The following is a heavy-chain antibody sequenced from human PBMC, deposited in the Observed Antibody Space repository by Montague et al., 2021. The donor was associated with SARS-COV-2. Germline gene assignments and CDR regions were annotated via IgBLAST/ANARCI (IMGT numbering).Heavy chain of an antibody. D-gene: IGHD2-21*02. CDR3: ARAYCGGDCYFYWYFDL. Sequence: CAISGDSVAGNSPSSDGHTQSLSSRLEWVCSLYYRSKWYNDYAVSVKSRVIINPDTSNNRISLQLNSVTPEDTAVYYCARAYCGGDCYFYWYFDLWGRGTLVTVSS. CDR1: GDSVAGNSPS. J-gene: IGHJ2*01. V-gene: IGHV6-1*01. CDR2: LYYRSKWYN.